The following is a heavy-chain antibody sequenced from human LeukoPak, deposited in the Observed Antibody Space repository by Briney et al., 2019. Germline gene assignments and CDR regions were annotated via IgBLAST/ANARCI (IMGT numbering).Heavy chain of an antibody. CDR3: ARDNKKEVGYCSSTSCYPGVDY. CDR2: ISSSSSYI. CDR1: GFTFSSYS. D-gene: IGHD2-2*01. V-gene: IGHV3-21*01. J-gene: IGHJ4*02. Sequence: PGGSLRLSRAASGFTFSSYSMNWVRQAPGKGLEWVSSISSSSSYIYYADSVKGRFTISRDNAKNSLYLQMNSLRAEDTAVYYCARDNKKEVGYCSSTSCYPGVDYWGQGTLVTVSS.